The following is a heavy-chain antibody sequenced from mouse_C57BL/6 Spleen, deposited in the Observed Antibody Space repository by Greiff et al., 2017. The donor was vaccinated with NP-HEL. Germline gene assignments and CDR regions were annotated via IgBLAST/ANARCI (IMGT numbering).Heavy chain of an antibody. J-gene: IGHJ4*01. Sequence: VQLQQSGAELVKPGASVKLSCKASGYTFTSYWMHWVKQRPGQGLEWIGMIHPNSGSTNYNEKFKSKATLTVDKSSSTAYMQLSSLTSEDSAVYYCARGGVRGYAMDYWGQGTSVTVSS. V-gene: IGHV1-64*01. CDR2: IHPNSGST. CDR1: GYTFTSYW. D-gene: IGHD5-1*01. CDR3: ARGGVRGYAMDY.